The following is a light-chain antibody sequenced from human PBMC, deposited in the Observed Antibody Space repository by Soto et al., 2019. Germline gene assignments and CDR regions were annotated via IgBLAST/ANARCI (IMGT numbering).Light chain of an antibody. CDR1: QSVNSNY. CDR2: DTS. Sequence: EIVLMQSPGTLSLSPGEGATLSCRASQSVNSNYLAWYQQNPGQAPTVLIFDTSRRATGVPDRFSGSGSGTDFTLTISRLEPDDFAVYYCQHYGSLQFTCGRGTKVNIK. J-gene: IGKJ3*01. V-gene: IGKV3-20*01. CDR3: QHYGSLQFT.